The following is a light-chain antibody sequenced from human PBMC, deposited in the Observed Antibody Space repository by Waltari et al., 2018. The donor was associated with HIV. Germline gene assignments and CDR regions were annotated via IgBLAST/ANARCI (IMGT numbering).Light chain of an antibody. CDR2: EVS. J-gene: IGLJ2*01. V-gene: IGLV2-14*01. CDR1: SSDVGGYNY. CDR3: SSYTSTKVL. Sequence: QSALTQPASVSGSPGQSITISCIGTSSDVGGYNYVSWYQHHPGKAPKLMIDEVSNRPSGVSNRFSGSKSGNTASLTISGLQAEDEADYYCSSYTSTKVLFGGGTKLTVL.